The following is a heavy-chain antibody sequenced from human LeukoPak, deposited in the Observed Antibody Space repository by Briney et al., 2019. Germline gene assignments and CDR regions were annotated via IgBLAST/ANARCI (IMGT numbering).Heavy chain of an antibody. D-gene: IGHD1-26*01. CDR1: GYTFTSYA. Sequence: ASVKVSCKASGYTFTSYAMNWVRQAPGQGLEWMGWISVHNGNTNYAQKFQGRVTVTTDTSTTTAYMSLRSLRSDDTAVYYCARSHSGSYYGGDDYWGQGTLVTVSS. CDR3: ARSHSGSYYGGDDY. J-gene: IGHJ4*02. V-gene: IGHV1-18*01. CDR2: ISVHNGNT.